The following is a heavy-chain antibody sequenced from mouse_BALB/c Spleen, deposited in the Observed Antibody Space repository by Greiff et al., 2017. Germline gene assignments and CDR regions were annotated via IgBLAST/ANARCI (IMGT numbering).Heavy chain of an antibody. Sequence: EVQLHQSGAELVRPGALVKLSCKASGFNIKDYYMHWVKQRPEQGLEWIGWIDPENGNTIYDPKFQGKASITADTSSNTAYLQLSSLTSEDTAVYYCARYTTGGHYYAMDYWGQGTSVTVSS. D-gene: IGHD2-12*01. J-gene: IGHJ4*01. V-gene: IGHV14-1*02. CDR3: ARYTTGGHYYAMDY. CDR2: IDPENGNT. CDR1: GFNIKDYY.